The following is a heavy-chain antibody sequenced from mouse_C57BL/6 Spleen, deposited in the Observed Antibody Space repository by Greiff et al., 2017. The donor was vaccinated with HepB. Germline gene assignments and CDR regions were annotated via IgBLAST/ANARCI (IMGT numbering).Heavy chain of an antibody. V-gene: IGHV14-2*01. Sequence: VQLKQSGAELVKPGASVKLSCTASGFNINDYYMHWVKQRTEQGLEWIGRIDPEDGETKYAPKFQGKATITADTSSNTAYLQLSSLTSEDTAVYYCARRGTTVVAPYYIDYWGQGTTVTVSS. CDR1: GFNINDYY. D-gene: IGHD1-1*01. CDR3: ARRGTTVVAPYYIDY. CDR2: IDPEDGET. J-gene: IGHJ2*01.